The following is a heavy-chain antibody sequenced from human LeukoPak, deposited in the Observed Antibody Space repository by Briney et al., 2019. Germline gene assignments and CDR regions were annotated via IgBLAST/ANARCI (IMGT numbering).Heavy chain of an antibody. CDR3: ARSRSSYDFWSGSHYYYMDV. CDR2: INHSGST. J-gene: IGHJ6*03. V-gene: IGHV4-39*07. CDR1: GGSISSSSYY. Sequence: SETLFLTFTVSGGSISSSSYYWSWIRQPPGKGLEWIGEINHSGSTNYNPSLKSRVTMSVDTSKNQFSLKLSSVTAADTAVYYCARSRSSYDFWSGSHYYYMDVWGKGTTVTVSS. D-gene: IGHD3-3*01.